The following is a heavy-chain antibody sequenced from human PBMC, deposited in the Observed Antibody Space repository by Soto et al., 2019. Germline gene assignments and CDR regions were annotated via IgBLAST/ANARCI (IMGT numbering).Heavy chain of an antibody. D-gene: IGHD3-10*01. CDR1: GFTFSSYS. CDR3: ARVSHPYNVLLWFGALDY. V-gene: IGHV3-21*01. J-gene: IGHJ4*02. CDR2: ISSSSSYI. Sequence: PGGSLRLSCAASGFTFSSYSMNWVRQAPGKGLEWVSSISSSSSYIYYADSVKGRFTISRDNAKNSLYLQMNSLRAEDTAVYYCARVSHPYNVLLWFGALDYWGQGTLVTVSS.